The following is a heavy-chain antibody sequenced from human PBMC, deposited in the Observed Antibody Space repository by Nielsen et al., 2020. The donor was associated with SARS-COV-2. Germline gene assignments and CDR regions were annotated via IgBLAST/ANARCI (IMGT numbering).Heavy chain of an antibody. CDR3: ARVTGSSWYDSGYFDY. Sequence: GESLKISCAASGFTFSSYAMHWVRQAPGKGLEWVAVISYDGSNKYYADSVKRRFTISRDNAKNSQYLQMNSLRAEDTAVYYCARVTGSSWYDSGYFDYWGQGTLVTVSS. CDR1: GFTFSSYA. V-gene: IGHV3-30*04. CDR2: ISYDGSNK. D-gene: IGHD6-13*01. J-gene: IGHJ4*02.